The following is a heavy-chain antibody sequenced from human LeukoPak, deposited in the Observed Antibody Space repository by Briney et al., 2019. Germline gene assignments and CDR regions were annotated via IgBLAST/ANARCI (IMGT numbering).Heavy chain of an antibody. D-gene: IGHD3-10*01. CDR3: ARFAGSGSYVGY. J-gene: IGHJ4*02. CDR2: ISSSSSYT. V-gene: IGHV3-11*03. Sequence: GGSLRLSCAASGFTFSDYYMSWIRQAPGKGLEWVSYISSSSSYTNYADSVKGRFTISRDNAKNPLYLQMNSLRAEDTAVYYCARFAGSGSYVGYWGQGTLVTVSS. CDR1: GFTFSDYY.